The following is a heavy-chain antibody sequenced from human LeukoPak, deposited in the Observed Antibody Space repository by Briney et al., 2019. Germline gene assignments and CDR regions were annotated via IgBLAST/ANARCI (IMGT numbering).Heavy chain of an antibody. CDR2: INSDGSST. CDR1: GFTFSDYY. CDR3: ARDPYCGGDCFTP. V-gene: IGHV3-74*01. D-gene: IGHD2-21*02. J-gene: IGHJ4*02. Sequence: GGSLRLSCAASGFTFSDYYMSWVRQAPGKGLVWVSRINSDGSSTSYADSVKGRFTISRDNSKNTLYLQMNSLRAEDTAVYYCARDPYCGGDCFTPWGQGTLVTVSS.